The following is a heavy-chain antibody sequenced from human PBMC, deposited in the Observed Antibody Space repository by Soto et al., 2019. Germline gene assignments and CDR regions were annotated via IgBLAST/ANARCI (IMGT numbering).Heavy chain of an antibody. CDR3: ARDCSSTSCPGGDY. V-gene: IGHV4-34*01. Sequence: QVQLQQWGAGLLKPSETLSLTCAVYGGSFSGYYWSWIRQPPGKGLEWIGEINHSGSTNYNPSLKSRVTISVDTSKNQFSPKLSSVTAADTAVYYCARDCSSTSCPGGDYWGQGTLVTVSS. D-gene: IGHD2-2*01. J-gene: IGHJ4*02. CDR1: GGSFSGYY. CDR2: INHSGST.